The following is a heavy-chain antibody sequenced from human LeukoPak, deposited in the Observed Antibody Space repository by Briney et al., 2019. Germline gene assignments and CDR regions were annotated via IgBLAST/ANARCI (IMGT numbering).Heavy chain of an antibody. D-gene: IGHD3-22*01. V-gene: IGHV4-4*07. CDR3: ARHQDMIVVVISWFDP. J-gene: IGHJ5*02. Sequence: SETLSLTCTVSGGSISSYYWSWIRQPAGKGLEWIGRIYTSGSTNYNPSLKSRVTMSVDTSKNQFSLKLSSVTAADTAVYYCARHQDMIVVVISWFDPWGQGTLVTVSS. CDR1: GGSISSYY. CDR2: IYTSGST.